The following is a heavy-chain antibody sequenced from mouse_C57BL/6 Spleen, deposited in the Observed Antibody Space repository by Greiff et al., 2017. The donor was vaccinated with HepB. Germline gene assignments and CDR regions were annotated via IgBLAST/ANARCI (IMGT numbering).Heavy chain of an antibody. CDR3: TRDVYYGNYRDWFAY. CDR1: GFTFSSYA. J-gene: IGHJ3*01. V-gene: IGHV5-9-1*02. Sequence: EVKLVESGEGLVKPGGSLKLSCAASGFTFSSYAMSWVRQTPEKRLEWVAYISSGGDYIYYADTVKGRFTISRDNARNTLYLQMSSLKSEDTAMYYCTRDVYYGNYRDWFAYWGQGTLVTVSA. D-gene: IGHD2-1*01. CDR2: ISSGGDYI.